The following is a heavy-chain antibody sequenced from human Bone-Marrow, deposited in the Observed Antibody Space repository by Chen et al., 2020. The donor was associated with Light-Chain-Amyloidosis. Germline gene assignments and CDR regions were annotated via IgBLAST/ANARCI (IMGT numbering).Heavy chain of an antibody. J-gene: IGHJ4*01. CDR1: GFPFSNYG. CDR2: ISYHGNDK. D-gene: IGHD4-17*01. Sequence: QMQLVESGGGVVQPGRSLRLSCAASGFPFSNYGMHWVRQAPGKGLEWVAVISYHGNDKYYADSMKGRFTISRDNFKSTLYLQMDSLRAEDTAVYYCAKDLLPRTVTTLGYWGQGTLVSVSS. CDR3: AKDLLPRTVTTLGY. V-gene: IGHV3-30*18.